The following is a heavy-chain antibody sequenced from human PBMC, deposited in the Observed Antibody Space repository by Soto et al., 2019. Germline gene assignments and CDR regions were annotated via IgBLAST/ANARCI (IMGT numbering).Heavy chain of an antibody. V-gene: IGHV3-30*18. CDR1: GFSFRTYA. D-gene: IGHD2-15*01. J-gene: IGHJ6*02. CDR2: ISYDGDNE. Sequence: QVHLVESGGGVVQPGRSLRLSCVASGFSFRTYAMHWVRQAPGKGLEWVAVISYDGDNEYYGDSVKGRFTVSRDNSKSTLYLQMISLRPEDTGVYYCAKDLDVVMVLSATRGLDVWGQGTTVTVSS. CDR3: AKDLDVVMVLSATRGLDV.